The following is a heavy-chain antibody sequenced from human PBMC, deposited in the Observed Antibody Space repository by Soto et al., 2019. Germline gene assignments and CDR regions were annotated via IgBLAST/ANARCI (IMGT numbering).Heavy chain of an antibody. CDR1: GFTFSSYA. Sequence: GGSLRLSCAASGFTFSSYAMSWVRQDPGKGLEWGSAISGSGGSTYYADSVKGRFTISRDNSKNTLYLQMNSLRAEDTAVYYCAKDVYCSSTSCSSYDAFDIWGQGTMVTVSS. CDR3: AKDVYCSSTSCSSYDAFDI. D-gene: IGHD2-2*01. V-gene: IGHV3-23*01. J-gene: IGHJ3*02. CDR2: ISGSGGST.